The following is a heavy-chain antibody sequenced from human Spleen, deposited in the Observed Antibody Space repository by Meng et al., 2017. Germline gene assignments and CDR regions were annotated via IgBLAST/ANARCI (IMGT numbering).Heavy chain of an antibody. CDR2: ISYDGSNQ. CDR3: ARNNYGDYYFDY. Sequence: GESLKISCAASGFTFSRNAVHWVRQAPGKGLEWVAAISYDGSNQHYADSVKGRFTISRDNSENTLYLQMNSLRAEDTAVYYCARNNYGDYYFDYWGQGTLVTVSS. J-gene: IGHJ4*02. CDR1: GFTFSRNA. D-gene: IGHD4-17*01. V-gene: IGHV3-30*01.